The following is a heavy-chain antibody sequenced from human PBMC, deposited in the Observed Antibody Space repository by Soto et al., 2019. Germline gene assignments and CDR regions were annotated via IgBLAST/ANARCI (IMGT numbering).Heavy chain of an antibody. CDR1: GGSISSGTYY. D-gene: IGHD3-10*01. CDR3: ARLLYGSGNWFDP. V-gene: IGHV4-39*01. Sequence: PSETLSLTCTVSGGSISSGTYYWGWIRQPPGKGLEWIGTIYYSGSTYYNPSLNSRVTMSVDTSKNQISLKLSSVTAADTAVYFCARLLYGSGNWFDPWGQGTLVTVSS. CDR2: IYYSGST. J-gene: IGHJ5*02.